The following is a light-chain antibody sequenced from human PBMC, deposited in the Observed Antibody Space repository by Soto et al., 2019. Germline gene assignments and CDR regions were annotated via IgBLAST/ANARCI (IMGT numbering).Light chain of an antibody. CDR3: QQYDSPPLT. V-gene: IGKV1-33*01. Sequence: DIQMTQSPSSLSASVGDRVTISCQASQDISNYVNWYQQKPGKAPKLLMYDASNLERGVPSRFSGSGSGTDFTFTISSLQSEDMATYYCQQYDSPPLTFGQGTKLETK. CDR1: QDISNY. CDR2: DAS. J-gene: IGKJ2*01.